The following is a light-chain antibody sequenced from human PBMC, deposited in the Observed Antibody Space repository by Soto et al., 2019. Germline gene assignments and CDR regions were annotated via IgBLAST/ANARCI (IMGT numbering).Light chain of an antibody. J-gene: IGLJ1*01. CDR2: EVI. CDR3: SSFTTSSTYV. CDR1: SSDVGSHNL. V-gene: IGLV2-14*02. Sequence: QSVLTQPASVSGSPGQSITISCTGTSSDVGSHNLVSWYQQHPGKAPKLMIYEVIKRPSGVSNRFSGSKSGNTASLTISGIQAEDEADYYCSSFTTSSTYVFGTGTKLTVL.